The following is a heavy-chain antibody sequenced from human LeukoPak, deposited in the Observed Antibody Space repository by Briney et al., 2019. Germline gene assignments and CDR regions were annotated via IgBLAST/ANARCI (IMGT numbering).Heavy chain of an antibody. J-gene: IGHJ4*02. V-gene: IGHV3-11*01. D-gene: IGHD3-10*01. CDR1: GFTFSVEY. CDR2: ISSSGSSI. Sequence: GGSLRLSCAASGFTFSVEYMSWIRQAPGKGLEWVSYISSSGSSIFYVDSVKGRFTLSRDNAKNSLFLQMNSLRAEDTAVYYCTRARGAGPGAHFDYWGQGTLVTVSS. CDR3: TRARGAGPGAHFDY.